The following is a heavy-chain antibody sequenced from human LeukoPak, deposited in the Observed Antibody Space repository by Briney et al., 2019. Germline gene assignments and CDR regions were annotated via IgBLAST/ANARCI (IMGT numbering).Heavy chain of an antibody. Sequence: SQTLSLTCAISGDSVSSNIVAWNWIRQSPSRGLEWLGRTFHRSKWDNEYAVSVKSRISINPGTSKNQFSLQLKFVTPEDTAVYYCARDHRNTMLDVWGKGTTVTVSS. J-gene: IGHJ6*04. D-gene: IGHD3-10*02. CDR3: ARDHRNTMLDV. V-gene: IGHV6-1*01. CDR1: GDSVSSNIVA. CDR2: TFHRSKWDN.